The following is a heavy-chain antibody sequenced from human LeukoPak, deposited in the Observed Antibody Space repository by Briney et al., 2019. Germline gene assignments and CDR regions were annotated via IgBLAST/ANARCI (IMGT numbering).Heavy chain of an antibody. CDR3: ARDVDGSGMFDY. CDR2: IYHSGST. D-gene: IGHD3-10*01. V-gene: IGHV4-38-2*02. CDR1: GYSISSGYY. Sequence: KPSETLSLTCAVSGYSISSGYYWGWIRQPPGKGLEWIGSIYHSGSTYYNPSLKSRVTISVDTSKNQFSLKLSSVTAADTAVYYCARDVDGSGMFDYWGQGTLVTVSS. J-gene: IGHJ4*02.